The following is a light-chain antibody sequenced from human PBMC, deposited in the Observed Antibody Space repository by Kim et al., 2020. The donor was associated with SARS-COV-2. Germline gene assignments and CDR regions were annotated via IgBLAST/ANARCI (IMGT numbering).Light chain of an antibody. J-gene: IGKJ2*01. CDR1: QDISNN. V-gene: IGKV1-33*01. CDR2: DAS. CDR3: QQYDNLPLYT. Sequence: DIQMTQSPSSLSASVGDRVTITCQASQDISNNLNWYQQKPGKAPKFLIYDASNLETGVPPRFSGSGFGTDFTFTISSLQPEDIATYYCQQYDNLPLYTLGQGTKLEI.